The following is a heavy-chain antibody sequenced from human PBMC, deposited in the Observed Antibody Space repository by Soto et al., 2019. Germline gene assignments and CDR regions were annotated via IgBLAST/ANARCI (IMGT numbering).Heavy chain of an antibody. Sequence: PSETLSLTCTVSGGSISSGGYYWSWIRQHPGKGLEWIGYIYYSGSTYYTPSLKSRVTISIDTSKNQFSLKLSSVTAADTAVYYCARDGGSTMLVGRRDAFDFWGQGTIVTV. J-gene: IGHJ3*01. CDR1: GGSISSGGYY. V-gene: IGHV4-31*03. CDR2: IYYSGST. D-gene: IGHD3-22*01. CDR3: ARDGGSTMLVGRRDAFDF.